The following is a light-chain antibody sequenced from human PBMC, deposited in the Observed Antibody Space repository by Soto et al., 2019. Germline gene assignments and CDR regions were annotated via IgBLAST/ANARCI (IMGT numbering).Light chain of an antibody. V-gene: IGKV3-20*01. CDR1: QSVSTNF. CDR3: HQYGSSWT. J-gene: IGKJ1*01. CDR2: GAF. Sequence: EIVLTQSPGTLSLSPGERATLSCRASQSVSTNFLAWYQQKPGQAPRLLIYGAFNRATGIPDRFSGSESDTDFTLTVSRLEPEDFAVYYCHQYGSSWTFGQGTKVDI.